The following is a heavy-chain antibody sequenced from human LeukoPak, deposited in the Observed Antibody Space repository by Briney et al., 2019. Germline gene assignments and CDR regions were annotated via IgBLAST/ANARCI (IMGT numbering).Heavy chain of an antibody. Sequence: PGGSLRLSCAASGFTLTNYWMSWVRQAPGTGLEWVANIKQDGNEKYYVDSVRGRFTITRDNAKNTLNLQMNSLRAEDTAVYYCARDLGQYYDTSDNWFDPWGQGTLVTVSS. CDR2: IKQDGNEK. CDR1: GFTLTNYW. CDR3: ARDLGQYYDTSDNWFDP. J-gene: IGHJ5*02. V-gene: IGHV3-7*01. D-gene: IGHD3-22*01.